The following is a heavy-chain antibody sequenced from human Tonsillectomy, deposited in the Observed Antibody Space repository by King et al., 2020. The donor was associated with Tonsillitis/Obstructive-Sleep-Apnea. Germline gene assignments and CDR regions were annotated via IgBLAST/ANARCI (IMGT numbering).Heavy chain of an antibody. J-gene: IGHJ4*02. V-gene: IGHV4-39*01. CDR1: GGSISSSSYY. CDR2: IYYSGGT. D-gene: IGHD5-18*01. CDR3: ARPVTPMVTLDY. Sequence: QLQLQESGPGLVKPSETLSLTCTVSGGSISSSSYYWGWIRQPPGKGLEWIGSIYYSGGTYYNPSLKSRVSISVDASKNRFSLKLSSVTAADSAVYYGARPVTPMVTLDYWGEGGLVTVSS.